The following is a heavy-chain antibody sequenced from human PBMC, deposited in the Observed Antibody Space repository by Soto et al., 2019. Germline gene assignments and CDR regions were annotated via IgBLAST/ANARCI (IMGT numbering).Heavy chain of an antibody. Sequence: EVQILESGGGLVQPGGSLRLSCATSGFTFSIYAMSWVRQAPGRGLEWVSSIGGGDDDRYYADSVKGRFTISRDNSKNSLYLQMNSLRAADTAVYYCASGYSSGNLDYWGQGTLVTVSS. J-gene: IGHJ4*02. CDR2: IGGGDDDR. CDR1: GFTFSIYA. CDR3: ASGYSSGNLDY. D-gene: IGHD5-18*01. V-gene: IGHV3-23*01.